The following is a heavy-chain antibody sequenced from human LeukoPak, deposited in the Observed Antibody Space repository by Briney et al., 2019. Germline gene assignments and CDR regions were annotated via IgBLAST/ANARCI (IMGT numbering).Heavy chain of an antibody. Sequence: PSETLSLTCTVSGGSISSYYWTWIRQPPGKGLEWIGYIYYSGSTNYNPSLKSRVIISVDTSKNQFSLKLSSVTAADTAVYYCARDPIAAAANNWFDPWGQGTLVTVSS. J-gene: IGHJ5*02. CDR2: IYYSGST. CDR3: ARDPIAAAANNWFDP. CDR1: GGSISSYY. D-gene: IGHD6-13*01. V-gene: IGHV4-59*01.